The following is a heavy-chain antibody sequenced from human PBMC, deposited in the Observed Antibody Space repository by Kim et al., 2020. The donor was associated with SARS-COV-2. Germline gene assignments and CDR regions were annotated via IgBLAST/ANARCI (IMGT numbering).Heavy chain of an antibody. CDR2: IYYSGST. J-gene: IGHJ6*02. D-gene: IGHD1-7*01. Sequence: SETLSLTCTVSGGSISSGDYYWSWIRQPPGKGLEWIAYIYYSGSTSYSPSLKSRATISIDTSKKQFSLKLSSGTAADTAVYYCARDGTTYGMDVWGQRTTVTVSS. CDR1: GGSISSGDYY. CDR3: ARDGTTYGMDV. V-gene: IGHV4-30-4*01.